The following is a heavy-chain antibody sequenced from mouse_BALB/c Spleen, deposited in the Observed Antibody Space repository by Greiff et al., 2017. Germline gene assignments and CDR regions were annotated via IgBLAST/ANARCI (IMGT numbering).Heavy chain of an antibody. CDR1: GFTFSDYG. D-gene: IGHD2-4*01. CDR3: ARDGYYDYERGPMDY. V-gene: IGHV5-15*02. J-gene: IGHJ4*01. CDR2: ISNLAYSI. Sequence: EVQVVESGGGLVQPGGSRKLSCAASGFTFSDYGMAWVRQAPGKGPEWVAFISNLAYSIYYADTVTGRFTISRENAKNTLYLEMSSLRSEDTAMYYCARDGYYDYERGPMDYWGQGTSVTVSS.